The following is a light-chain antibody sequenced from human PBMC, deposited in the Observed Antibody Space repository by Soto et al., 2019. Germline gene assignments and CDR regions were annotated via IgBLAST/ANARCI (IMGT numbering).Light chain of an antibody. J-gene: IGKJ1*01. CDR1: QGIGRS. CDR2: AAS. V-gene: IGKV1-27*01. Sequence: DIQMTQSPSDLSAAVRVRVTITFRPSQGIGRSLAWYQQKPGTVPKVLIYAASTLQSGVPSRFSGSRSGTYFSLPISSLQPEDVATYYCQKYDSAPTFGPGTKVDIK. CDR3: QKYDSAPT.